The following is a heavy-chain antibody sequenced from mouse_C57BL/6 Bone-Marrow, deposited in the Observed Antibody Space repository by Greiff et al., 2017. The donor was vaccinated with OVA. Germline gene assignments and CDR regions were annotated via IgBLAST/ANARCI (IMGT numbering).Heavy chain of an antibody. Sequence: EVQLQQSGGGLVQPGGSMKLSCVASGFTFSNYWMNWVRQSPEKGLEWVAQIRLKSDNYATHYAESVKGRFTISRDDSKSSVYLQMNNLRAEDTGIYYCTGAGRAWFAYWGQGTLVTVSA. CDR3: TGAGRAWFAY. V-gene: IGHV6-3*01. J-gene: IGHJ3*01. CDR2: IRLKSDNYAT. D-gene: IGHD3-1*01. CDR1: GFTFSNYW.